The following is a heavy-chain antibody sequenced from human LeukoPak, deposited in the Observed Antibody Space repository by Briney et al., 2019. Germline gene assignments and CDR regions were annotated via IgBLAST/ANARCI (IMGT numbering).Heavy chain of an antibody. CDR1: GFTFDDYA. CDR2: ISWNSGSI. J-gene: IGHJ6*02. CDR3: SRDYGMDV. V-gene: IGHV3-9*01. Sequence: GGSLRLSCAASGFTFDDYAMHWVRQAPGKGLEWVSGISWNSGSIGHADSVKGRFTISRDNAKNSLYLQMNSLRAEDTALYYCSRDYGMDVWGQGTTVTVSS.